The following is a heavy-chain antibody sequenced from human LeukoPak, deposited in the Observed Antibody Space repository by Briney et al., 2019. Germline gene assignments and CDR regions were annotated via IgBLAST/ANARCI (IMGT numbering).Heavy chain of an antibody. D-gene: IGHD3-3*01. V-gene: IGHV4-39*07. CDR2: IYYSGNT. CDR1: GDSISASSNY. CDR3: VRGFLAHAFQH. Sequence: PSETLSLTCSVSGDSISASSNYWGWIRQPPGKGLEWIGTIYYSGNTYYNPSLESRVTISVGAPNKQFSMKMNSVTAADTATYYCVRGFLAHAFQHWGQGTLVSVSS. J-gene: IGHJ1*01.